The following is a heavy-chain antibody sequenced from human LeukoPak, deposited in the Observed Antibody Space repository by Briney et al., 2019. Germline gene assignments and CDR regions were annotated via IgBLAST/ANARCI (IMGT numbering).Heavy chain of an antibody. CDR2: ISYDGSNK. J-gene: IGHJ4*02. Sequence: GRSLRLSCAASGFTFSSYGMHWVRQAPGKGLEWVAVISYDGSNKYYADSVKGRFTISRDNAKNSLYLQMNSLRAEDTAVYYCARVRAAFGMGYFDYWGQGTLVTVSS. D-gene: IGHD6-13*01. CDR3: ARVRAAFGMGYFDY. V-gene: IGHV3-30*03. CDR1: GFTFSSYG.